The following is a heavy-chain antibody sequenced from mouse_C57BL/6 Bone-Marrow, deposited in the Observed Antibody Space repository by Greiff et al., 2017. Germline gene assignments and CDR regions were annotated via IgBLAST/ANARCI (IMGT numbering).Heavy chain of an antibody. D-gene: IGHD1-1*01. CDR3: AREGPYYFYDY. J-gene: IGHJ2*01. CDR2: IYPRSGNT. Sequence: QVQLQESGAELARPGASVKLSCKASGYTFTSYGISWVKQRPGQGLEWIGEIYPRSGNTYYNEKFKGKATLTADKSSSTAYMVLRSLTSEDSAVYFCAREGPYYFYDYWGQGTTLTVSS. CDR1: GYTFTSYG. V-gene: IGHV1-81*01.